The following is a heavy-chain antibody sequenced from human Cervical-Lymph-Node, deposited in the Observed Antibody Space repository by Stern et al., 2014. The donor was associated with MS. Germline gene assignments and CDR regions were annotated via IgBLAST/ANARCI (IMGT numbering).Heavy chain of an antibody. Sequence: VQLFASGGGLVKPGGSLRLSCAASGFTFSEHSMSWIRQAPGQGLECVSYMSSSGSTIYYADSVKGRFTISRDNAKNSLYLQMNSLRAEDTAVYYCARRFSNYYFDSWGQGTLVTVSS. J-gene: IGHJ4*02. D-gene: IGHD3-3*01. CDR1: GFTFSEHS. CDR2: MSSSGSTI. CDR3: ARRFSNYYFDS. V-gene: IGHV3-11*01.